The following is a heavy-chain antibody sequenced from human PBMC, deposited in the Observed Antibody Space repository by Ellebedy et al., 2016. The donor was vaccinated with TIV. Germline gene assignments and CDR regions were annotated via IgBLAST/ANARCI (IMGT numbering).Heavy chain of an antibody. CDR1: GGSFSGYY. D-gene: IGHD1-1*01. Sequence: MPSETLSLTCAVYGGSFSGYYWSWIRQPPGKGLEWIGEINHSGSTNYNPSLKSRVTISVDTSKNQFSLKLSSVTAADTAVYYCARRRRYNWNDRSYFDYWGQGTLVTVSS. J-gene: IGHJ4*02. CDR3: ARRRRYNWNDRSYFDY. V-gene: IGHV4-34*01. CDR2: INHSGST.